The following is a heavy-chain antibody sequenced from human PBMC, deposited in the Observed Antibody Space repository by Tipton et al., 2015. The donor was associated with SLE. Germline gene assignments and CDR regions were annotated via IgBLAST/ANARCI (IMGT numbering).Heavy chain of an antibody. CDR1: GGSISSYY. V-gene: IGHV4-59*08. J-gene: IGHJ4*02. D-gene: IGHD2-2*01. CDR3: ARQGESVVPAAMPVFDY. CDR2: IYYSGST. Sequence: TLSLTCTVSGGSISSYYWSWIRHPPGKGLEWIGYIYYSGSTNYNPSLKSRVTISVDTSKNQFSLKLSSVTAADTAVYYCARQGESVVPAAMPVFDYWGQGTLVTVSS.